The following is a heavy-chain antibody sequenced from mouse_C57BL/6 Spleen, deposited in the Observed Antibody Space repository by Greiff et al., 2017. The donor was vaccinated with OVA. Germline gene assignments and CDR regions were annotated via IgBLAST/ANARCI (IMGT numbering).Heavy chain of an antibody. J-gene: IGHJ2*01. Sequence: EVQLQESGPVLVKPGASVKMSCKASGYTFTDSYMNWVKQSHGKSLEWIGVINPYNGGNSYNQKFQGKATLTVDKSSRTAYMELNSLTSEDSAVYYCARRGYYGSSYRYYFDYWGQGTTLTVSS. CDR1: GYTFTDSY. CDR3: ARRGYYGSSYRYYFDY. CDR2: INPYNGGN. D-gene: IGHD1-1*01. V-gene: IGHV1-19*01.